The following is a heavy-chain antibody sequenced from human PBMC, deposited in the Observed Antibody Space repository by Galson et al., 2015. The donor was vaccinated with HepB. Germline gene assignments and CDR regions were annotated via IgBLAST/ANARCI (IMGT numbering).Heavy chain of an antibody. V-gene: IGHV3-21*01. Sequence: LRLSCAASGFTFSSYSMNWVRQAPGKGLEWVSSISSSSSYIYYADSVKGRFTISRDNAKNSLYLQMNSLRAEDTAVYYCAREVRGSLGWYFDLWGRGTLVTVSS. D-gene: IGHD3-10*01. CDR3: AREVRGSLGWYFDL. J-gene: IGHJ2*01. CDR1: GFTFSSYS. CDR2: ISSSSSYI.